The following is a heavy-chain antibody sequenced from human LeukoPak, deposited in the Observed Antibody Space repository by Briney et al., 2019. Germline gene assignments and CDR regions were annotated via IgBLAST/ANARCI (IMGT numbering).Heavy chain of an antibody. D-gene: IGHD3-10*02. CDR1: GLTFSDYS. J-gene: IGHJ6*04. CDR3: AELGITMIGGV. CDR2: ISSSGSTI. V-gene: IGHV3-48*04. Sequence: GGSLRLSCAASGLTFSDYSMNWVRQAPGKGLEWVSYISSSGSTIYYADSVKGRFTISRDNAKNSLYLQMNSLRAEDTAVYYCAELGITMIGGVWGKGTTVTISS.